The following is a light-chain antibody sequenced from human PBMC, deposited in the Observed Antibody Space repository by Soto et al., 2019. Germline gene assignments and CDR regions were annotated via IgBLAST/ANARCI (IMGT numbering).Light chain of an antibody. CDR3: QQYGALPPT. Sequence: EIVLTQFPGALSLSPGERVTLSCRASQTVSNTYLAWYQQKSGQAPKFLIYGASNRATGIPDRFRGSGSGTDSTLTISRLEPEDFAVYYCQQYGALPPTFGGGTKVVIK. CDR1: QTVSNTY. CDR2: GAS. J-gene: IGKJ4*01. V-gene: IGKV3-20*01.